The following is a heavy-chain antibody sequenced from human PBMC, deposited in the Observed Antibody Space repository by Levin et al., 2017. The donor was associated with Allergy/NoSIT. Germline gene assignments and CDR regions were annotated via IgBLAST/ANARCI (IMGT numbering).Heavy chain of an antibody. Sequence: GGSLRLSCAGSGFRLNSYWMHWVRQSPERGLQWIARIDSDGSTSGHADSVKGRFTVSRDNSKNMLYLNMRDLRVEDTAVYYCARDPVSYGPIGYYFDYWGQGTLVTVSS. J-gene: IGHJ4*02. D-gene: IGHD3-16*01. V-gene: IGHV3-74*01. CDR3: ARDPVSYGPIGYYFDY. CDR1: GFRLNSYW. CDR2: IDSDGSTS.